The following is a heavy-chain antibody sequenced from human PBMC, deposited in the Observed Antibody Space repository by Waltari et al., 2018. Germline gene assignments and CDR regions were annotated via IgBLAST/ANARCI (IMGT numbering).Heavy chain of an antibody. CDR2: TYYRSKWYN. V-gene: IGHV6-1*01. Sequence: QVKLQQSGPGLVKPSQTLPLTGAISGDGAFSNSAAGNWIRQSPSRGLEWLGRTYYRSKWYNDYAVSVKSRLTINPDTSKNQFSLQLNSVTPEDTAVYYCARSVSAPLDYWVQGTLVTVSS. CDR3: ARSVSAPLDY. CDR1: GDGAFSNSAA. J-gene: IGHJ4*02.